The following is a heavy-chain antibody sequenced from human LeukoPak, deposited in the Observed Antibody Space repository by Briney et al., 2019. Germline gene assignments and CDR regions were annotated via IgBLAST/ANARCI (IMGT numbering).Heavy chain of an antibody. V-gene: IGHV3-7*01. CDR3: ARAIAAADSY. Sequence: GRSLRLSCAASGFTLSNYWMSWVRQAPGKGLEWVANIKQDGSQKYYVDSVKGRFTISRDNAKNSLYLQMNSLRAEDTAVYYCARAIAAADSYWGQRTLVTVFS. CDR2: IKQDGSQK. D-gene: IGHD6-13*01. CDR1: GFTLSNYW. J-gene: IGHJ4*02.